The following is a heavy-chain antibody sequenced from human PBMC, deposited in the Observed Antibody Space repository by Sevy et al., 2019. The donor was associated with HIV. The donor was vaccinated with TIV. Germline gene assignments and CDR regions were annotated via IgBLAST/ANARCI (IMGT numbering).Heavy chain of an antibody. CDR2: LCFGCGEI. J-gene: IGHJ4*01. D-gene: IGHD2-8*01. V-gene: IGHV3-23*01. CDR1: RFTFRKYS. CDR3: AREGCTKPHDY. Sequence: GGSLRLSCAASRFTFRKYSMSWVRQPPGKGLEWVSTLCFGCGEINYADSVKGRFTISRDNSKSSVYLQMNNLRPEDTAVYYCAREGCTKPHDYWGQGTLVTVSS.